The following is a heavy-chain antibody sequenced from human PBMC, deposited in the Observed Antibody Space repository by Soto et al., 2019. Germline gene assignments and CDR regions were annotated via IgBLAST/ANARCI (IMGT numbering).Heavy chain of an antibody. CDR2: ISGSSSYT. CDR1: GFTFSDYY. Sequence: GGSLRLSCAASGFTFSDYYMSWIRQAPGKGLEWVSYISGSSSYTNYADSVKGRFTISRDNAKNSLYLQMNSLRAEDTAVYYCARSGRMVRGVIPLNYFDYWGQGTLVTVSS. CDR3: ARSGRMVRGVIPLNYFDY. D-gene: IGHD3-10*01. J-gene: IGHJ4*02. V-gene: IGHV3-11*06.